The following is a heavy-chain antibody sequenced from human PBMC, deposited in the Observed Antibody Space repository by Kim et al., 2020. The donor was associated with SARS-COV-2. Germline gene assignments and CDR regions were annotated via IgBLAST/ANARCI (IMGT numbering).Heavy chain of an antibody. J-gene: IGHJ4*02. D-gene: IGHD3-22*01. CDR3: ARDIMGYDSSGYYSDY. Sequence: RMTRVTISVDASKNQFSLKLSSVTAADTAVYYCARDIMGYDSSGYYSDYWGQGTLVTVSS. V-gene: IGHV4-39*07.